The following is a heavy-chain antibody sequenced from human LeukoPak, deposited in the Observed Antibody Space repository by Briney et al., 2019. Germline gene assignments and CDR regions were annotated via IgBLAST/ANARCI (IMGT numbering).Heavy chain of an antibody. D-gene: IGHD6-13*01. J-gene: IGHJ4*02. Sequence: GGSLRLSCAASGFPFSSYSMTWVRQAPGKGLEWVANIKPDGTTKFYVDSVKGRFTISRDNALNSLYLRMNSLRAEDTAIYYCARSIPYGTTWYGRSDYWGQGTLVTVSS. V-gene: IGHV3-7*03. CDR3: ARSIPYGTTWYGRSDY. CDR1: GFPFSSYS. CDR2: IKPDGTTK.